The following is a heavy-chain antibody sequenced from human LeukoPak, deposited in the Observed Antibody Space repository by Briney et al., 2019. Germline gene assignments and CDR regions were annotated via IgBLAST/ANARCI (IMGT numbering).Heavy chain of an antibody. CDR3: ARAGRVYSYGSPFDY. J-gene: IGHJ4*02. CDR1: GGSISSYY. V-gene: IGHV4-59*08. Sequence: SETLSLTCTVSGGSISSYYWSWIRQPPGKGLEWIGYIYYSGSTNYNPSLKCRVTISVDTSKNQFSLKLSSVTAADTAVYYCARAGRVYSYGSPFDYWGQGTLVTVSS. CDR2: IYYSGST. D-gene: IGHD5-18*01.